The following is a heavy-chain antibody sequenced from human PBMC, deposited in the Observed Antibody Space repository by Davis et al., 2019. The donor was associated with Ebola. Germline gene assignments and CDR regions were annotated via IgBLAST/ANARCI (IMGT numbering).Heavy chain of an antibody. CDR3: ARGYSSSWLVYYYYGMDV. D-gene: IGHD6-13*01. CDR1: GGSFSGYY. CDR2: INHSGST. V-gene: IGHV4-34*01. Sequence: MPGGSLSLTCAVYGGSFSGYYWSWIRQPPGKGLEWIGEINHSGSTNYNPSLKSRVTISVDTSKKQFSLKLSSVTAADTAVYYCARGYSSSWLVYYYYGMDVWGQGTTVTVSS. J-gene: IGHJ6*02.